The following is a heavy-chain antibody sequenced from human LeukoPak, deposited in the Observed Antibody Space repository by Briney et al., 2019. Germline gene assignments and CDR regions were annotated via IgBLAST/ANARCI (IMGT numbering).Heavy chain of an antibody. CDR1: GGSISSSSHY. J-gene: IGHJ4*02. CDR3: ARQLSYGPFDY. CDR2: IFYSGST. Sequence: NPSETLSLTCTVSGGSISSSSHYWGWVRQPPGKGLEWIGSIFYSGSTYHNPSLRSRVTISVDTSKNQFSLKLNSVTAADTAVYYCARQLSYGPFDYWGQGTLVTVSS. V-gene: IGHV4-39*01. D-gene: IGHD3-16*01.